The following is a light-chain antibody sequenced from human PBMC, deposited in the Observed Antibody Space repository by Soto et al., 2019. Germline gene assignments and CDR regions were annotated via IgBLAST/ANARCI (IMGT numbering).Light chain of an antibody. CDR2: KAS. Sequence: DIPMTQSPSTLSASVGDRVTITCRASQSISSWLAWYQQKPGKAPKLLIYKASSLENGVRSRFSGSGSGTEFTLTISSLQPDDFATYYCQQCNSYPWTFGQGTKVEIK. CDR1: QSISSW. V-gene: IGKV1-5*03. J-gene: IGKJ1*01. CDR3: QQCNSYPWT.